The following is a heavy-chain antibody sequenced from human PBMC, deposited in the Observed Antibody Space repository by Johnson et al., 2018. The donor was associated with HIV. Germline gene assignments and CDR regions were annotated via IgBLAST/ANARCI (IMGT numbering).Heavy chain of an antibody. Sequence: QLVESGGGLVQPGGSLRLSCAASGFTFSSYDMHWVRQVTGKGLEWVSTIGTAGDTYYPDSVRGRFTISRENAKNSLYLQMNSLRAGDTAVYYCARGFGEMTTVTPDAFDIWGQGTMVTVSS. J-gene: IGHJ3*02. CDR1: GFTFSSYD. D-gene: IGHD4-11*01. CDR3: ARGFGEMTTVTPDAFDI. V-gene: IGHV3-13*01. CDR2: IGTAGDT.